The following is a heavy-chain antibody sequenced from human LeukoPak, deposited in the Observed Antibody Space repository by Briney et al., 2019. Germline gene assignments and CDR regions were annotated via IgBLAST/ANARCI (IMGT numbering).Heavy chain of an antibody. CDR3: ARRGSGRTTTLFDY. CDR1: GGSISSGGYY. CDR2: IYHSGST. D-gene: IGHD3-10*01. J-gene: IGHJ4*02. Sequence: PSETLSLTCTVSGGSISSGGYYWSWIRQPPGKGLEWIGYIYHSGSTYYNPSLKSRVTISVDRSKNQFSLKLSSVTAADTAVYYCARRGSGRTTTLFDYWGQGTLVTVSS. V-gene: IGHV4-30-2*01.